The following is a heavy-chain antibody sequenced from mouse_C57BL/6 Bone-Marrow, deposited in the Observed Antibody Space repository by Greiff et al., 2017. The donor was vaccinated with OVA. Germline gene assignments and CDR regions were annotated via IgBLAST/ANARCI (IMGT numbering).Heavy chain of an antibody. J-gene: IGHJ2*01. Sequence: VKLQESGAELVRPGASVKLSCKASGYTFTSYGISWVKQRTGQGLEWIGEIYPRSGNTYYNEKFKGKATLTADKSSSTAYMELRSLTSDDSAVYSCAKEVYYGSFDYWGQGTTLTVSS. D-gene: IGHD1-1*01. CDR3: AKEVYYGSFDY. CDR2: IYPRSGNT. CDR1: GYTFTSYG. V-gene: IGHV1-81*01.